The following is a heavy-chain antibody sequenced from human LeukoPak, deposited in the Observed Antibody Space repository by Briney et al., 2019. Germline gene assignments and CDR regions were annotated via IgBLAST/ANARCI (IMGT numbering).Heavy chain of an antibody. CDR2: SSTSGSTI. V-gene: IGHV3-11*01. CDR1: GFIISDYC. D-gene: IGHD3-10*01. CDR3: ARESYYYGSGAYDP. J-gene: IGHJ5*02. Sequence: GGSLRLSCAASGFIISDYCMSWIRQAPGKGLEWLSYSSTSGSTISYADSVKGRFTISRDNAKNSLYLQMNSLRAEDTAVYYCARESYYYGSGAYDPWGQGTLVTVSS.